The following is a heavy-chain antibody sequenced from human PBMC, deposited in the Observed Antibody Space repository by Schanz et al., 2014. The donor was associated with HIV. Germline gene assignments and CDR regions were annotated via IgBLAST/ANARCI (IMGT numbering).Heavy chain of an antibody. CDR3: ARILGSGSSSWSYYYYYYYGMDV. CDR2: ISYDRSHK. V-gene: IGHV3-30*04. Sequence: QVQVVESGGGVVQPGRSLRLSCAGSGFIFRDYALHWVRQAPGKGLEWVAVISYDRSHKYYADSVKGRFTISRDNAKNSLYLQMNSLRAEDTAVYYCARILGSGSSSWSYYYYYYYGMDVWGQGTTVTVSS. J-gene: IGHJ6*02. CDR1: GFIFRDYA. D-gene: IGHD6-13*01.